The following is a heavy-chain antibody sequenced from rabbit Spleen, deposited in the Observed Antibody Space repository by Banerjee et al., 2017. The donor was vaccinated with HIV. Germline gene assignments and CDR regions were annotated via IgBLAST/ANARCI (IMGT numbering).Heavy chain of an antibody. V-gene: IGHV1S40*01. CDR2: IAGGNSDST. D-gene: IGHD2-1*01. Sequence: QSLEESGGDLVKPGASLTLTCIASGVSFSGSSYMCWVRQAPGKGLEWIACIAGGNSDSTYYASWAKGRFTISKTPSTTVTLQMTSLTAADTATYFCARDSYDDYGYVKLWGPGTLVTVS. CDR1: GVSFSGSSY. CDR3: ARDSYDDYGYVKL. J-gene: IGHJ4*01.